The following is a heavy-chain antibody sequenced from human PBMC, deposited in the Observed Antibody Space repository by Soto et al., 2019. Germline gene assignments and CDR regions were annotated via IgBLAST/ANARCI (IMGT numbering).Heavy chain of an antibody. Sequence: QVQLVQSGAEVKKPGASVKVSCKASGYTFTSYGISWVRQAPGQGLEWMGWISAYNGNTKYAQKFQGRVTMATDTSTSTDYMAVRSLRSDDTAVYYCARAAAAGLNDYWGQGTLVTVSS. CDR3: ARAAAAGLNDY. CDR1: GYTFTSYG. CDR2: ISAYNGNT. V-gene: IGHV1-18*01. D-gene: IGHD6-13*01. J-gene: IGHJ4*02.